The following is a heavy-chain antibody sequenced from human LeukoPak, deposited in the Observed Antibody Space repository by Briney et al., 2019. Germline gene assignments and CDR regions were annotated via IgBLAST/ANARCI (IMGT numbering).Heavy chain of an antibody. CDR3: ARLYPLVSISTYHYHPLDV. D-gene: IGHD2-8*02. CDR1: GAPITNSY. V-gene: IGHV4-59*08. Sequence: PSETLSLTCTVSGAPITNSYWGWIRQPPGKGLEWIGFTHYSGSTSSNPSLKSRVAMSVDTSKNQFSLRVTSVTAADTAVYYCARLYPLVSISTYHYHPLDVWGQGTTVTVS. J-gene: IGHJ6*02. CDR2: THYSGST.